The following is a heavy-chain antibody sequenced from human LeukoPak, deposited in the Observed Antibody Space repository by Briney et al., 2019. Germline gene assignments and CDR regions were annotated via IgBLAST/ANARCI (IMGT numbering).Heavy chain of an antibody. Sequence: SETLSLTCTVSGGSISSSSYYRGWIRQPPGKGLEWIGSIYYSGSTYYNPSLKSRVTISVDTSKNQFSPKLSSVTAADTAVYYCARGRMGYYYGSGSYHIDYWGQGTLVTVSS. J-gene: IGHJ4*02. CDR1: GGSISSSSYY. D-gene: IGHD3-10*01. CDR2: IYYSGST. V-gene: IGHV4-39*07. CDR3: ARGRMGYYYGSGSYHIDY.